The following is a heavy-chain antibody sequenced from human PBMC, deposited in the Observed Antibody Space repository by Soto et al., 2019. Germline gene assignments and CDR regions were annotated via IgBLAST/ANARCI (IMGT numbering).Heavy chain of an antibody. D-gene: IGHD2-15*01. J-gene: IGHJ1*01. CDR1: GYTFTNYG. V-gene: IGHV1-18*01. CDR2: ISAYNGNT. Sequence: QVQLVQSGAEVKKPGASVKVSCKASGYTFTNYGISWVRQAPGQGLEWMGWISAYNGNTNYAQKLQGRVTMTTDTSTSTAYMGLRSLRSDDTAVYYCARARRGYCSGGSCPEYFQHWGQGTLVTVSS. CDR3: ARARRGYCSGGSCPEYFQH.